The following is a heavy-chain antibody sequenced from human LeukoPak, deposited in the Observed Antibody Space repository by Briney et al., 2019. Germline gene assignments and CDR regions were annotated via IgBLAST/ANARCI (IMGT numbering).Heavy chain of an antibody. CDR1: GFTFSSYW. D-gene: IGHD6-13*01. CDR3: AREDGIARYYFDY. CDR2: INSDGSTT. J-gene: IGHJ4*02. Sequence: PGGSLRLSCAASGFTFSSYWMHWVRQAPGKGLVWVSRINSDGSTTSYADSVKGRFTISRDNAKNTLYLQMNSLRAEDTAVYYCAREDGIARYYFDYWGQGTIVTVSS. V-gene: IGHV3-74*01.